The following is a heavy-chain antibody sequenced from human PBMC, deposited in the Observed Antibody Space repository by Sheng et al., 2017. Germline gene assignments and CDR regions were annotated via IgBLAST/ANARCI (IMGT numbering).Heavy chain of an antibody. CDR2: IIPVFGRP. V-gene: IGHV1-69*05. D-gene: IGHD2-15*01. J-gene: IGHJ5*02. CDR1: GGTFTNFA. CDR3: ASNHPRSESYWWFDP. Sequence: QVQLVQSGAEVKKPGSSVKVSCKASGGTFTNFAFNWVRQAPGQGLEWMGGIIPVFGRPYYAQRFQGRVTITTDESTSTAYMEMTSLTSDDTAIYFCASNHPRSESYWWFDPWGQGTLVTVSS.